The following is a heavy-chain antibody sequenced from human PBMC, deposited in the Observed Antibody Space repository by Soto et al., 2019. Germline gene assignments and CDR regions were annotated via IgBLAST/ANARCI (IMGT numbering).Heavy chain of an antibody. CDR2: IWYDGSNK. D-gene: IGHD3-22*01. Sequence: QVQLVESGGGVVQPGRSLRLSCAASGFTFSGYGMHWVRQAPGKGLGWVAVIWYDGSNKHYADSVKDRFTISRDNSKNALYLQMNSLGAEDTAVYYCARDVGSSGYYSDYWGQGTLVTVSS. J-gene: IGHJ4*02. V-gene: IGHV3-33*01. CDR3: ARDVGSSGYYSDY. CDR1: GFTFSGYG.